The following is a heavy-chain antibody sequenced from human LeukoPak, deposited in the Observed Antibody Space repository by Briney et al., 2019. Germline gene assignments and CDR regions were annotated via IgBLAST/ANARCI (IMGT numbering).Heavy chain of an antibody. D-gene: IGHD1-26*01. CDR2: IIPILGIA. CDR3: AIEGATGSVDY. Sequence: SVKVSCKASGGTFSSYAISWERQAPGQGLEWMGRIIPILGIANYAQKFQGRVTITADKSTSTAYMELSSLRSEDTAVYYCAIEGATGSVDYWGQGTLVTVSS. V-gene: IGHV1-69*04. CDR1: GGTFSSYA. J-gene: IGHJ4*02.